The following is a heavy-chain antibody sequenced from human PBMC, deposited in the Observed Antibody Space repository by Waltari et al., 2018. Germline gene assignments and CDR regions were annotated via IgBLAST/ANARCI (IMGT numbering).Heavy chain of an antibody. CDR2: ISGSDGRT. Sequence: EVQLVESGGGLVQPGGSLRLSCAASGFTFRSYALSWVTQAPGRGLEWVSSISGSDGRTNDADSAKGRFTISRDNVKNTLFLQMNSLRADDAAVYYCAKDLGGFSGSHWYFDLWGRGTLVTVSS. J-gene: IGHJ2*01. CDR3: AKDLGGFSGSHWYFDL. D-gene: IGHD5-12*01. CDR1: GFTFRSYA. V-gene: IGHV3-23*04.